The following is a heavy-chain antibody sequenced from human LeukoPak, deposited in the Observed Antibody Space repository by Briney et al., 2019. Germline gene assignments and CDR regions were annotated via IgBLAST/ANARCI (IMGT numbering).Heavy chain of an antibody. J-gene: IGHJ5*02. V-gene: IGHV4-38-2*02. CDR2: INHSGST. CDR1: GYSISSGYY. Sequence: MASETLSLTCTVSGYSISSGYYWGWIRQPPGKGLEWIGEINHSGSTNYNPSLKSRVTISVDTSKNQFSLKLSSVTAADTDVYYCARPKSRSSGYYYPTGNWFDPWGQGTLVTVSS. D-gene: IGHD3-22*01. CDR3: ARPKSRSSGYYYPTGNWFDP.